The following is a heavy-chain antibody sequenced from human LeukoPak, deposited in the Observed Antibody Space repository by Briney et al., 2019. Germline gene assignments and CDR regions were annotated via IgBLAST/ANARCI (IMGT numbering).Heavy chain of an antibody. CDR3: ARLGIGYCSSTSCPTSFDY. Sequence: GESLKISCKGSGYSFTSYWIGWVRQMPGKGLEWMGIIYPGDSDTRYSPSFQGQVTISADKSISTAYLQWSSLKASDTAMYYCARLGIGYCSSTSCPTSFDYWGQGTLVTVSS. CDR1: GYSFTSYW. V-gene: IGHV5-51*01. D-gene: IGHD2-2*01. CDR2: IYPGDSDT. J-gene: IGHJ4*02.